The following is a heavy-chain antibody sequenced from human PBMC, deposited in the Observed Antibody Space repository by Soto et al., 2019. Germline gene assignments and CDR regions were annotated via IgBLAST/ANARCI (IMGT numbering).Heavy chain of an antibody. Sequence: AGGSLRLSCAASGFTFSSYSMNWVRQAPGKGLEWVSSISSSSSYIYYADSVKGRFTISRDNAKNSLYLQMNSLRAEDTAVYYCARDSITIFGVVTDWGQGTLVTVSS. J-gene: IGHJ4*02. CDR2: ISSSSSYI. CDR3: ARDSITIFGVVTD. D-gene: IGHD3-3*01. V-gene: IGHV3-21*01. CDR1: GFTFSSYS.